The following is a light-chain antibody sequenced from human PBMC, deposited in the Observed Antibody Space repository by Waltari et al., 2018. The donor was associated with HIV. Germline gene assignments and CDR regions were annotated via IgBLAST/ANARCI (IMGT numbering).Light chain of an antibody. V-gene: IGKV1-33*01. Sequence: DIQMTQSPSSLSASIGDRVTITCQASQDINTYLNWYQQKPGKAPNPLIYDASNLETGVPSRFSGSGSWTDFTFTISRLQPEDISTYHCQQYDRLPFTFGPWTTVDIK. J-gene: IGKJ3*01. CDR2: DAS. CDR3: QQYDRLPFT. CDR1: QDINTY.